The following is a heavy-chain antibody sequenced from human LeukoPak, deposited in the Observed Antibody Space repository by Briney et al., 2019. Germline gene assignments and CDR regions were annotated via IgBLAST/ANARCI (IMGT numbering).Heavy chain of an antibody. V-gene: IGHV3-74*01. CDR3: ARDRVGSGWPRPWYFEF. D-gene: IGHD6-19*01. Sequence: GGSLRLSCAASGFTFSKYWMLWVRQAPGKGLESVSRINTDGTVTTYADSVKGRFTVSRDNADNTMFLQMNSVRDEDTAVYYCARDRVGSGWPRPWYFEFWGQGTLITVSS. J-gene: IGHJ4*02. CDR2: INTDGTVT. CDR1: GFTFSKYW.